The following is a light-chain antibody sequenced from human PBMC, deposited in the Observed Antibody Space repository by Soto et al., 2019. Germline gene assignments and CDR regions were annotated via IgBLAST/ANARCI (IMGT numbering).Light chain of an antibody. CDR3: QTSWV. Sequence: QAVLTQSPSASASLGASVKLTCTLSSGHSSYSIAWHQQQPEKGPRYLMKVNSDGRHTKGDGITDRFSGSSSGAERYLTISSLQSEDEADYYCQTSWVFGGGTKLTVL. V-gene: IGLV4-69*01. CDR2: VNSDGRH. CDR1: SGHSSYS. J-gene: IGLJ3*02.